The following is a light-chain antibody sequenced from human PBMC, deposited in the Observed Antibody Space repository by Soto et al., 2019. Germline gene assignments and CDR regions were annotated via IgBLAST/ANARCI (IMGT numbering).Light chain of an antibody. V-gene: IGKV1-5*03. CDR2: KAS. CDR1: QNILTW. J-gene: IGKJ1*01. CDR3: QQYNSYRA. Sequence: DIQMTQSPSTLSASVGDRVTITCRASQNILTWLAWYQQKPGKAPKLLISKASSLESGVPSRFSGSGSGTEFTLTISSLQPDDSATYYCQQYNSYRAFGQGTKVDIK.